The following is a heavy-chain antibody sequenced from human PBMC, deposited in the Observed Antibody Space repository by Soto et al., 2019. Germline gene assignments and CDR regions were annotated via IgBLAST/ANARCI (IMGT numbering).Heavy chain of an antibody. CDR3: ARGDEPLGDIVVVPAASPQNLYYYYYGMDV. J-gene: IGHJ6*02. CDR1: GGTFSSYA. Sequence: QVQLVQSGAEVKKPGSSVKVSCKASGGTFSSYAISWVRQAPGQGLEWMGGIIPIFGTANYAQKFQGRVRITADESPRRAYMELSSLRSEDTAVYYCARGDEPLGDIVVVPAASPQNLYYYYYGMDVWGQGTTVTVSS. CDR2: IIPIFGTA. D-gene: IGHD2-2*01. V-gene: IGHV1-69*01.